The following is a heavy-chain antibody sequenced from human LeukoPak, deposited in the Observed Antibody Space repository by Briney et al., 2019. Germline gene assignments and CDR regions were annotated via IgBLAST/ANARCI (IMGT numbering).Heavy chain of an antibody. CDR3: AGDRSLGCDH. V-gene: IGHV3-7*03. Sequence: PGGSLRLSCAASGFTFSSYWMTWVRQAPGKGLEWVANINQDGSDKYYVDSVKGRFTISRDNAKNSLYLQMNSLRVEDTAVYYCAGDRSLGCDHWGQGTLVIVSS. J-gene: IGHJ4*02. D-gene: IGHD1-26*01. CDR2: INQDGSDK. CDR1: GFTFSSYW.